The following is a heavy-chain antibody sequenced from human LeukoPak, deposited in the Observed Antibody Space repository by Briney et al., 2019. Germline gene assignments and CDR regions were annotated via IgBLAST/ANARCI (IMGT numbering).Heavy chain of an antibody. Sequence: SETLSPTCTVSGYSISSGYYWGWIRQPPGKGLEWIGSIYHSGSTYYNPSLKSRVTISVDTSKNQFSLKLSSVTAADTAVYYCAKSAAEGIYYSYMDVWGKGTTVTISS. J-gene: IGHJ6*03. CDR1: GYSISSGYY. V-gene: IGHV4-38-2*02. D-gene: IGHD3-10*01. CDR2: IYHSGST. CDR3: AKSAAEGIYYSYMDV.